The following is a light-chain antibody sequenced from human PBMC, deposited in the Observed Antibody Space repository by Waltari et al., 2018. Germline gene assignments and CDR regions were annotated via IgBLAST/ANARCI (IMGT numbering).Light chain of an antibody. Sequence: DIQMTPSPSSLSASVGDRVTLTCRSSPTISSYFNWYQQKPGKAPKLQIYDASSLQSGVPSRFSGSGSGTDFTLTISSLQPEDFATYYCQQSSSTPDSFGQGTKLEIK. CDR1: PTISSY. CDR2: DAS. V-gene: IGKV1-39*01. CDR3: QQSSSTPDS. J-gene: IGKJ2*03.